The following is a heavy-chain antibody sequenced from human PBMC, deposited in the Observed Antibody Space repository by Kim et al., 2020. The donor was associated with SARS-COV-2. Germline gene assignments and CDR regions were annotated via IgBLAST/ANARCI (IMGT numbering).Heavy chain of an antibody. CDR2: ISSRGDYT. V-gene: IGHV3-23*01. J-gene: IGHJ1*01. Sequence: GGSLRLSCTGSGFTFFSYSMTWVRQAPGKGLEWVSGISSRGDYTAYADAVKGRFTISRDNTKNTLYLQMDSLRLDDTAVYYCAKDLIPGGAPEYFHHWGQGTLVTVSS. D-gene: IGHD2-15*01. CDR3: AKDLIPGGAPEYFHH. CDR1: GFTFFSYS.